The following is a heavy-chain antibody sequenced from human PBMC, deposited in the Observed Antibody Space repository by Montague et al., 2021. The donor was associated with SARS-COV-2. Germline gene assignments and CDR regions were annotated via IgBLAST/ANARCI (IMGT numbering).Heavy chain of an antibody. CDR2: ITSNSRYM. D-gene: IGHD5-12*01. V-gene: IGHV3-21*01. Sequence: SLRLSCAASGFSFSTYTMNWVRLAPGRGLEWVASITSNSRYMYYKDSLKGRFTVSRDNAKGSLFLQMDNLRADDTAVYYCARELDNGYDFAYWGQGTLVSVSS. CDR1: GFSFSTYT. J-gene: IGHJ4*02. CDR3: ARELDNGYDFAY.